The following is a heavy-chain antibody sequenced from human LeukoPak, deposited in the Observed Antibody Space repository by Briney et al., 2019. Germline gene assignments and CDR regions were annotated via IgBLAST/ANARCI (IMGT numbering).Heavy chain of an antibody. CDR3: ARTTTDSSGWYPSAEYFQH. Sequence: ASVKVSCKASGYTFTSYAMHWVRQAPGQRLEWMGWINAGNGNTKCSQKFQGRVTITRDTSASTAYMELSSLRSEDTAVYYCARTTTDSSGWYPSAEYFQHWGQGTLVTVSS. V-gene: IGHV1-3*01. CDR1: GYTFTSYA. J-gene: IGHJ1*01. CDR2: INAGNGNT. D-gene: IGHD6-19*01.